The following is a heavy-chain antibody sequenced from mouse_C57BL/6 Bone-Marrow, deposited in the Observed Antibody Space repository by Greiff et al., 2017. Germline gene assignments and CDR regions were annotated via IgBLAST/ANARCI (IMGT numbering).Heavy chain of an antibody. CDR1: GFSFNTYA. CDR3: VRLPFITRKGYAMDY. V-gene: IGHV10-1*01. CDR2: IRSKSNNYAT. J-gene: IGHJ4*01. D-gene: IGHD1-1*01. Sequence: EVQLVESGGGLVQPKGSLKLSCAASGFSFNTYAMNWVRQAPGKGLEWVARIRSKSNNYATYYADSVKDRFTISRDDSESMLYLQMNNLKTEDTAMYYCVRLPFITRKGYAMDYWGQGTSVTVSS.